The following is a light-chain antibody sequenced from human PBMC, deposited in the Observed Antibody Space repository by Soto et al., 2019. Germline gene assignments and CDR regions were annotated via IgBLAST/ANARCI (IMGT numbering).Light chain of an antibody. J-gene: IGKJ1*01. CDR1: QGISSY. V-gene: IGKV1-9*01. CDR2: AAS. CDR3: QQYNSYCT. Sequence: IQLTQSPSSLSASVGDRVTITCRASQGISSYLAWYQQKPGKAPKLLIYAASTLQSGVPSRFSGSGSGTEFTLTISSLPPDDFATYYCQQYNSYCTFGQGTNGDIK.